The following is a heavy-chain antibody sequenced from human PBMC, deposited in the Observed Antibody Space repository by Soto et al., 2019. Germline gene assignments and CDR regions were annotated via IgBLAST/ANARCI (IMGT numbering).Heavy chain of an antibody. CDR1: GGSISNSNYY. V-gene: IGHV4-39*07. CDR3: ASLIRDGYNYLDY. Sequence: SETLSLTCNVSGGSISNSNYYWGWIRQPPGKGLEWIGSIYYSGSTNYNPSLKSRVTISVDTSKNQFSLKLSSVTAADTAVYYCASLIRDGYNYLDYWGQGTLVTVS. CDR2: IYYSGST. J-gene: IGHJ4*02. D-gene: IGHD5-12*01.